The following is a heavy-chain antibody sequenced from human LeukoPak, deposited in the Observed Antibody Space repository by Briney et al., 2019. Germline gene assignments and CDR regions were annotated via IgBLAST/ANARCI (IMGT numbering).Heavy chain of an antibody. CDR1: GFTFSSYA. CDR3: ATLRLSDHFDY. D-gene: IGHD2-15*01. J-gene: IGHJ4*02. V-gene: IGHV3-23*01. Sequence: GGSLRLSCAASGFTFSSYAMNWVRLAPGTGLQWVSALTDNGNTTYYADSVKGQFTISRDNSKNTLYLQMNSLRAEDTAVYYCATLRLSDHFDYWGQGTLVTVSS. CDR2: LTDNGNTT.